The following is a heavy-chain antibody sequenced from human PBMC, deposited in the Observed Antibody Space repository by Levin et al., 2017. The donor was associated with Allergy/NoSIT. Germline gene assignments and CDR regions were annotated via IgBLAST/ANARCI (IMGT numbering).Heavy chain of an antibody. CDR1: GGSISGGGYH. Sequence: ASETLSLTCTVSGGSISGGGYHWTWIRQHPEKGLEWIGYIYYSGSTFYNPSLKSRLMISVDTSKNQFSLNVSSVSAADTAVYYCAREDGSTFDFWGQGALVTVAS. V-gene: IGHV4-31*03. J-gene: IGHJ4*02. CDR3: AREDGSTFDF. CDR2: IYYSGST. D-gene: IGHD2-2*03.